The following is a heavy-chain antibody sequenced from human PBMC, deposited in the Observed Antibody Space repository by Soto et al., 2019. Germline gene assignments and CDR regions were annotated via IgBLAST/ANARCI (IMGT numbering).Heavy chain of an antibody. V-gene: IGHV3-23*01. CDR3: AKDQRATTYLLFDY. CDR1: GFTFSSYA. D-gene: IGHD1-1*01. Sequence: GGSLRLSCAASGFTFSSYAMSWVRQAPGKGLEWVSAISGSGGSTYYADSVKGRFTISRDNSKNTVYLQMNSLRAEDTAVYYCAKDQRATTYLLFDYWGQGTLVTVSS. J-gene: IGHJ4*02. CDR2: ISGSGGST.